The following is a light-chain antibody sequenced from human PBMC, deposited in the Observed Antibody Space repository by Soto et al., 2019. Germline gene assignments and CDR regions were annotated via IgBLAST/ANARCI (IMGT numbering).Light chain of an antibody. CDR2: EVN. CDR3: IAYTSNSILL. Sequence: QSALTQPASVSGSPGQSITVSCTGTTSDVGTYDYVSWYQHHLGKAPKLIISEVNKRPSGVSNRFSGSKSGNTASLTISGLQAEDEADYYCIAYTSNSILLFGGGTKLTVL. CDR1: TSDVGTYDY. V-gene: IGLV2-14*01. J-gene: IGLJ3*02.